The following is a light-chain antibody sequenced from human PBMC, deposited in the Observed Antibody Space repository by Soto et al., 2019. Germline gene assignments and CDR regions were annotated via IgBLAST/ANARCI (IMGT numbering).Light chain of an antibody. Sequence: DIPMTQSPSSLSASVGDRVTITCRASQSTSSYLNWYQQKPGKAPKLLIYAASSLQSGVPSRFSGSGSGTDFTLTISSLQPEDFATYYCQQSYSTPRGITFGQGTRLEMK. CDR1: QSTSSY. J-gene: IGKJ5*01. CDR2: AAS. V-gene: IGKV1-39*01. CDR3: QQSYSTPRGIT.